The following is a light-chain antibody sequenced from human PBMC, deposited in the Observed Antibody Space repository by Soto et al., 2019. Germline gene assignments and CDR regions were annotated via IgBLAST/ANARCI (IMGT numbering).Light chain of an antibody. CDR3: QQLNSYPRT. CDR2: AAS. CDR1: QDINSY. V-gene: IGKV1-9*01. J-gene: IGKJ1*01. Sequence: DIQLTQSPSFLSASVGDRVTITCRASQDINSYLAWYQQKPGKAPKLLIYAASTLQSAVPSRFSGGGSGTECTLTISSLQPEDFATYYCQQLNSYPRTFGQGTKVEL.